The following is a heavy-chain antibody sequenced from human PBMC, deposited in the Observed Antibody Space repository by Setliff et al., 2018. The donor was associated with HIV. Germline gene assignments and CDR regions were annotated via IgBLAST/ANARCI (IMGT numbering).Heavy chain of an antibody. Sequence: PSETLSLTCTVSGGSFRVYYWTWVRQPPGKGLEWIGNMYYCGSTNSNPSLKNRVTISVDTSKNTFSLKLSSVAAADTAVYYCARALGWGVTTHWFDPWGQGTLVSV. CDR2: MYYCGST. CDR3: ARALGWGVTTHWFDP. V-gene: IGHV4-59*08. J-gene: IGHJ5*02. D-gene: IGHD4-17*01. CDR1: GGSFRVYY.